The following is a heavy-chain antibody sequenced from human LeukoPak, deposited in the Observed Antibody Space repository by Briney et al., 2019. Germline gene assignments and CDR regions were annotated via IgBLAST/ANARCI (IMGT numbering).Heavy chain of an antibody. Sequence: PGGSLRLSCAASGFTFRSFVMNWVRQAPGKGLEWLSYIGTIGSPIYYADSVKGRFTISRDNARNSLCLQMNSLRVEDTAVYYCASFYDSSGRDYWGQGTLVTVSS. CDR2: IGTIGSPI. CDR1: GFTFRSFV. J-gene: IGHJ4*02. D-gene: IGHD3-22*01. V-gene: IGHV3-48*03. CDR3: ASFYDSSGRDY.